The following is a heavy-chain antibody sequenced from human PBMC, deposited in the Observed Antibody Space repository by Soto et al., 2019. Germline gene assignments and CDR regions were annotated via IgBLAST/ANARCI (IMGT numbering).Heavy chain of an antibody. CDR2: INPNSGDT. Sequence: ASVKVSCKASGYTFTGYYMHWVRQAPGQGLEWMGWINPNSGDTKYAQKFQGRVTMTRDTSTRTAYMEVSRLTSDDTAVYYCARSLSTIGGRPDSWGQGTLVTVSS. CDR1: GYTFTGYY. V-gene: IGHV1-2*02. D-gene: IGHD6-6*01. CDR3: ARSLSTIGGRPDS. J-gene: IGHJ4*02.